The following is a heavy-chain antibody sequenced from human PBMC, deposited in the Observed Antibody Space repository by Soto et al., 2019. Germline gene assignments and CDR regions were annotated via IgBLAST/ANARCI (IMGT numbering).Heavy chain of an antibody. V-gene: IGHV1-2*04. D-gene: IGHD2-2*01. CDR1: GYTFTGYY. J-gene: IGHJ6*02. Sequence: ASVKVSCKASGYTFTGYYMHWVRQAPGQGLEWMGWINPNSGGTNYAQKFQGWVTMTRDTSISTAYMELSRLRSHDTAVYYCALERGYCSSTSCYDGMDVWGQGTTVTVSS. CDR2: INPNSGGT. CDR3: ALERGYCSSTSCYDGMDV.